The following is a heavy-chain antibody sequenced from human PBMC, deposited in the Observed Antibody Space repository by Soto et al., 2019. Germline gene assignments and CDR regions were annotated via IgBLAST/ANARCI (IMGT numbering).Heavy chain of an antibody. CDR1: GYSFTSYW. Sequence: GESLKISCKGSGYSFTSYWISWVRQMPGKGLEWMGRIDPSDSYTNYSPSFQGHVTISADKSISTAYLQWSSLKASDTAMYYCARHLYSSSGAAPTFDYWGQGTLVTVSS. D-gene: IGHD6-6*01. V-gene: IGHV5-10-1*01. CDR3: ARHLYSSSGAAPTFDY. CDR2: IDPSDSYT. J-gene: IGHJ4*02.